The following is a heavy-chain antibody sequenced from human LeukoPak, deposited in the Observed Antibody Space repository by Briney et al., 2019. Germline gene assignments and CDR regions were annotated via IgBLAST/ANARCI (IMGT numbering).Heavy chain of an antibody. D-gene: IGHD3-9*01. Sequence: KPGASVKVSCKASGYTFTSYAMHWVRQAPGQRLEWMGWINAGNGNTKYSQKFQGRVTMTRDTSISTAYMELSRLRSDDTAVYYCARDPGPVRYFDWLPRGASDGMDVWGQGTTVTVSS. J-gene: IGHJ6*02. CDR1: GYTFTSYA. CDR2: INAGNGNT. V-gene: IGHV1-3*01. CDR3: ARDPGPVRYFDWLPRGASDGMDV.